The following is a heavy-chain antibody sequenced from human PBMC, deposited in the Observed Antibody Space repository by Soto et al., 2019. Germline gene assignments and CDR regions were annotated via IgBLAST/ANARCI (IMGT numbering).Heavy chain of an antibody. J-gene: IGHJ3*02. D-gene: IGHD2-2*01. V-gene: IGHV3-21*01. Sequence: GGSLRLSCAASGFTFSRYYMNWVRQAPGKGLEWVSSISTTSTYTHYADSLKGRFTISRDNAKKLLYLQMDSLRAEDTAVYYCARDDGLSSTNVKAFDIWGQGTKVSVSS. CDR2: ISTTSTYT. CDR3: ARDDGLSSTNVKAFDI. CDR1: GFTFSRYY.